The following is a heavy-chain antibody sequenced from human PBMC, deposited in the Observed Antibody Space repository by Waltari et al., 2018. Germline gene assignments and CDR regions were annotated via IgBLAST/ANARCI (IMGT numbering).Heavy chain of an antibody. CDR1: SGSFSGFH. J-gene: IGHJ4*02. CDR3: ARGGDCGGDCVLGY. V-gene: IGHV4-34*01. D-gene: IGHD2-21*02. Sequence: QVQLLQWGAGLLKPSETLSLTCVIHSGSFSGFHWSWRRQPPGQGLEWIGEILPSGGTNYNPSLKSRVTMSVDTFKNQFSLKVVSVDAADTAVYYCARGGDCGGDCVLGYWGQGTLVTVSS. CDR2: ILPSGGT.